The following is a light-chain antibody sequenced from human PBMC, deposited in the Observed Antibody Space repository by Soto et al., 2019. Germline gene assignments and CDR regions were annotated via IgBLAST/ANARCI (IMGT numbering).Light chain of an antibody. CDR2: GAS. V-gene: IGKV3-15*01. Sequence: EIVMTQSPATLSVSPGERTTLSCRASRSVSSTLAWYQQKPGQAPRLLIYGASTRATGIPARFSGSGSGTEFTLTISSLQSEDFAVYYCQQYNNWPLTFGGGTKVENK. J-gene: IGKJ4*01. CDR1: RSVSST. CDR3: QQYNNWPLT.